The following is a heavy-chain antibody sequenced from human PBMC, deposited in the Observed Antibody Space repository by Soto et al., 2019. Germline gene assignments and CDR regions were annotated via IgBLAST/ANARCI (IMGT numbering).Heavy chain of an antibody. CDR1: GYSFTSYW. Sequence: GESLKISCKGSGYSFTSYWIGWVRQMPGKGLEWMGRIDPSDSYTNYSPSFQGHITISADKSISTAYLQWSSLKASDTAMYYCASQGYCGGDCYSHGAFDIWGQGTMVTV. V-gene: IGHV5-10-1*01. CDR2: IDPSDSYT. D-gene: IGHD2-21*02. J-gene: IGHJ3*02. CDR3: ASQGYCGGDCYSHGAFDI.